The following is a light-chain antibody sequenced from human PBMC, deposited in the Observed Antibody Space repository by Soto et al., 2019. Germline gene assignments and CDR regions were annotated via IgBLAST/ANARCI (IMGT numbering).Light chain of an antibody. V-gene: IGKV3-20*01. CDR3: QQYGGSPPT. CDR1: QSVSSSY. J-gene: IGKJ4*01. CDR2: AAS. Sequence: EIVLTQSPCTLSLSPGERATLSCRASQSVSSSYLAWYQQKPGHAPRLLIYAASSMPTGLPDRFSGSASGTEFTLTISSLEPEDFAMYYCQQYGGSPPTFGGGTKVEIK.